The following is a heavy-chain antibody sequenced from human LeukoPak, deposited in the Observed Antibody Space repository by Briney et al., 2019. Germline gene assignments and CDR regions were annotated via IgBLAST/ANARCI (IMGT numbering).Heavy chain of an antibody. CDR2: SSGSGGST. CDR1: GFTFSDYA. J-gene: IGHJ4*02. CDR3: AKLQHTGYDLARGFDY. D-gene: IGHD5-12*01. Sequence: PGGSLRLSCAASGFTFSDYAMSWVRQAPGKGLEWVSASSGSGGSTYYADSVKGRFTISRDNSKNPLYLQMNSLRAEDTALYYCAKLQHTGYDLARGFDYWGQGTLVTVSS. V-gene: IGHV3-23*01.